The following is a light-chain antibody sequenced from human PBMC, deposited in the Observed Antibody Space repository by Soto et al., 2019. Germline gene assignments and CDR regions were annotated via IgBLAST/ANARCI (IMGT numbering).Light chain of an antibody. CDR1: ISDVGGYNY. CDR3: SSYTGSSPYV. J-gene: IGLJ1*01. CDR2: EVS. V-gene: IGLV2-14*01. Sequence: QSVLTQPSSVCGSPGQSITISCTGTISDVGGYNYVSWYQQHPGKAPKLLIYEVSNRPSGVSNRFSGSKSGNTASLTISGLQAEDEADYYCSSYTGSSPYVFGTGTKVTVL.